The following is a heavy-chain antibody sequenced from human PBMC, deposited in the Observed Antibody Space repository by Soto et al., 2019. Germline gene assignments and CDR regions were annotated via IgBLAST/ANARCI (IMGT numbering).Heavy chain of an antibody. J-gene: IGHJ5*02. CDR3: AREPSP. V-gene: IGHV4-59*12. CDR1: GGPMSCFY. Sequence: PSETLSLTCTFSGGPMSCFYWTWIRQPPGKGLEWIGYIYYSGSTYYNPSLKSRVAISVDTSKNQFSLKLSSVTAADTAVHSCAREPSPWGQGTPVTVS. CDR2: IYYSGST.